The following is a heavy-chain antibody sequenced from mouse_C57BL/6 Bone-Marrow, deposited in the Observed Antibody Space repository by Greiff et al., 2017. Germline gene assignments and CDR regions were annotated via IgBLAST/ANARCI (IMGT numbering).Heavy chain of an antibody. CDR1: GYTFTEYT. D-gene: IGHD1-1*01. CDR3: ARHGEPLLLRSAWFAY. CDR2: FYPGSGSI. Sequence: VKLVESGAELVKPGASVKLSCKASGYTFTEYTIHWVKQRSGQGLEWIGWFYPGSGSIKYNEKFKDKATLTADKSSSTVYMELSRLTSEDSAVYFCARHGEPLLLRSAWFAYWGQGTLVTVSA. V-gene: IGHV1-62-2*01. J-gene: IGHJ3*01.